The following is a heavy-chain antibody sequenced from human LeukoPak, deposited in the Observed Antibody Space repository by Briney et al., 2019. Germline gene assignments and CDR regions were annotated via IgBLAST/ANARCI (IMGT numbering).Heavy chain of an antibody. CDR3: AKGPLDHSSGWYPPGWFDP. D-gene: IGHD6-19*01. J-gene: IGHJ5*02. CDR1: GFTFSSYA. V-gene: IGHV3-23*01. Sequence: GGSLRLSCAASGFTFSSYAMNWVRQAPGKGLEWVSAISGSGGRTYYADSVKGRFTISRDNSKNTLYLQMNSLRAEDTAVYYCAKGPLDHSSGWYPPGWFDPWGQGTLVTVSS. CDR2: ISGSGGRT.